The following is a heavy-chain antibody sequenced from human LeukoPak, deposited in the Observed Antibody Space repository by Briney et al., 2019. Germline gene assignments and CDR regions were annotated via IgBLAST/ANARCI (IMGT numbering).Heavy chain of an antibody. CDR3: ARGTYYDILTGSDY. CDR2: ISSSSSTI. D-gene: IGHD3-9*01. V-gene: IGHV3-48*04. CDR1: GFTFSSYR. Sequence: GGSLRLSCAASGFTFSSYRMNWVRQAPGKGLEWVSYISSSSSTIYYADSVKGRFTISRDNAKNSLYLQMNSLRAEDTAVYYCARGTYYDILTGSDYWGQGTLVTVSS. J-gene: IGHJ4*02.